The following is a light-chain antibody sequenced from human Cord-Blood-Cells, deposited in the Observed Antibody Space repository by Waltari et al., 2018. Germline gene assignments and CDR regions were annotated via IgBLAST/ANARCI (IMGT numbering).Light chain of an antibody. CDR3: QQYNNWPRIT. CDR2: GAC. V-gene: IGKV3-15*01. Sequence: EIVMTQPPATLSVSPGERATLSCRASQSVGSNLAWYQQKPGQAPRRLICGACTRATCIPGRFSVSGSGTEFTLTISSLQSEDFAVYYCQQYNNWPRITFGQGTRLEVK. CDR1: QSVGSN. J-gene: IGKJ5*01.